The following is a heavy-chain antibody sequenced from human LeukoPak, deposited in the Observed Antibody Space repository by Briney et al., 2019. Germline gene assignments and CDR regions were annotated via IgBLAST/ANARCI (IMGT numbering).Heavy chain of an antibody. CDR3: AKGFGVGELPIY. CDR1: GFTFSSYA. D-gene: IGHD3-10*01. J-gene: IGHJ4*02. CDR2: ISGSGGST. Sequence: GGSLRLSCAASGFTFSSYAMSWVRQAPGKGLEWVSAISGSGGSTYYADSVKGRFTISRDNSKNTLYLQMNSLRAKDTAVYYCAKGFGVGELPIYWGQGTLVTVSS. V-gene: IGHV3-23*01.